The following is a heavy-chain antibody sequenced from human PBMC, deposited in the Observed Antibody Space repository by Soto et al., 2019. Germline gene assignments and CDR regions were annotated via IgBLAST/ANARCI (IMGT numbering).Heavy chain of an antibody. V-gene: IGHV3-48*03. CDR1: GFTFSSYE. CDR2: ISSSGSTI. Sequence: PGGSLRLSCAASGFTFSSYEMNWVRQAPGKGLEWVSYISSSGSTIYYADSVKGRFTISRDNAKNSLYLQMNSLRAEDTAVYYCARGYFDWLLHFDYWGQGTLVTVSS. D-gene: IGHD3-9*01. CDR3: ARGYFDWLLHFDY. J-gene: IGHJ4*02.